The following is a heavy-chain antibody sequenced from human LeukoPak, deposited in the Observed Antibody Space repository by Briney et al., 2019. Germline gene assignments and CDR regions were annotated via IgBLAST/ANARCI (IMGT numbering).Heavy chain of an antibody. Sequence: GGALRLSCAASGFTFSSYAMHWLRESPGKGLEGVAVISYDGCNKYYVDSLKGRFTISRDNAKNSLYLQMQSLRAEGTAVYYCARRGERVYYYMDVWGKGTTVTVSS. CDR2: ISYDGCNK. J-gene: IGHJ6*03. CDR3: ARRGERVYYYMDV. V-gene: IGHV3-30*04. CDR1: GFTFSSYA. D-gene: IGHD3-16*01.